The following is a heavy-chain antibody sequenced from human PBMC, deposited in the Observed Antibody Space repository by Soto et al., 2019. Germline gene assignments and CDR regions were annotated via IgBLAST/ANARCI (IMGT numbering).Heavy chain of an antibody. Sequence: SETLSLTCTVAGGSISSGDYYWSWIRQPPGKGLEWIGYIYYSGSTYYNPSLKSRVTISVDTSKNQFSLKLSSVTAADTAVYYCARDRSGSGYAYYYYGMDVWGQGTTVTVSS. V-gene: IGHV4-30-4*01. D-gene: IGHD3-22*01. CDR3: ARDRSGSGYAYYYYGMDV. CDR1: GGSISSGDYY. J-gene: IGHJ6*02. CDR2: IYYSGST.